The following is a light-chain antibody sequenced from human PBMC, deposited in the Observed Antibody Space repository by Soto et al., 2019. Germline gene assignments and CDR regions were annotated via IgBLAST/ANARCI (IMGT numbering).Light chain of an antibody. Sequence: IVMTQSPGTLSLSAGDRATLSCRASQSITTHLAWYQQRPGQAPSLLIYHSSTRATGVPTRFSGSGSGTDFTLTINSLQSEDIAVYYCQQYNTWHRTFGQGTKVDIK. J-gene: IGKJ1*01. V-gene: IGKV3-15*01. CDR3: QQYNTWHRT. CDR1: QSITTH. CDR2: HSS.